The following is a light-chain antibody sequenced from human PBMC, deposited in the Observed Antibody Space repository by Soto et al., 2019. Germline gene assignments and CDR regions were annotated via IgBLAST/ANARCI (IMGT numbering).Light chain of an antibody. Sequence: EIVLTQSPGTLSLSPGERATLSCRASQSVSSSYLAWYQQKPGQAPRLLIYGASSRATGIPDRFSGSGSGTEFTLTISSLQSEDFAVYYCQQYNNRSTFGQGTKVDIK. CDR1: QSVSSSY. CDR2: GAS. CDR3: QQYNNRST. V-gene: IGKV3-20*01. J-gene: IGKJ1*01.